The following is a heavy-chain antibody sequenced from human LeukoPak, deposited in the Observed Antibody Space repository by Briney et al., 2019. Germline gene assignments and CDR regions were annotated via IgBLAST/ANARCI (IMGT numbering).Heavy chain of an antibody. CDR2: IRGKGSGGTT. V-gene: IGHV3-49*04. D-gene: IGHD3-16*01. J-gene: IGHJ4*02. Sequence: GGSLRLSCTGSGFNFGDYAVSWVRQAPGKGLEWIGVIRGKGSGGTTEYAASVKGRFTLSRDNSKSIAYLQMNSLKTEDTALYYCTRDSDYVWGSILRFDYWGKGTLVTVSS. CDR1: GFNFGDYA. CDR3: TRDSDYVWGSILRFDY.